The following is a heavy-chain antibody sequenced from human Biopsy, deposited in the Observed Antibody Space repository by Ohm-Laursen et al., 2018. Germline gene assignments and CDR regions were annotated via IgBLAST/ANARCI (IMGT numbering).Heavy chain of an antibody. CDR3: ARFPLGAYDDSGSYRAVEHWYFDL. CDR1: GGTFGNYA. V-gene: IGHV1-69*06. CDR2: SIPLFNTA. Sequence: SVKVSCKFSGGTFGNYAIGWVRQAPGQGLEWVGSSIPLFNTANYADKFQGRVTLTADKSTTTAYMELSSLRSEDTAIYYCARFPLGAYDDSGSYRAVEHWYFDLWGRGTLVTVSS. D-gene: IGHD3-22*01. J-gene: IGHJ2*01.